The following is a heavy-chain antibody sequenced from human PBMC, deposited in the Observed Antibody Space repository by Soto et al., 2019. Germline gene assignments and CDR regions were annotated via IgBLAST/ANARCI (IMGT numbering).Heavy chain of an antibody. CDR3: AKDDAVTGYYYYYGMGV. D-gene: IGHD4-17*01. CDR1: GFTFSSYA. Sequence: PGGSLRLSCAASGFTFSSYAMSWVRQAPGKGLEWVSAISGSGGSTYYADSVKGRFTISRDNSKNTLYLQMNSLRAEDTAVYYCAKDDAVTGYYYYYGMGVWGQGTTVTVSS. CDR2: ISGSGGST. J-gene: IGHJ6*02. V-gene: IGHV3-23*01.